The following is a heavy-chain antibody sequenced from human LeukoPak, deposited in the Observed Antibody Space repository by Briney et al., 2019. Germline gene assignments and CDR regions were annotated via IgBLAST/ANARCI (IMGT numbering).Heavy chain of an antibody. D-gene: IGHD3-22*01. CDR1: GFAFSSYA. CDR3: GKNSPTYYYDSSGYWFDY. CDR2: ISGSGGST. J-gene: IGHJ4*02. V-gene: IGHV3-23*01. Sequence: GGSLRLSCAASGFAFSSYAMSWVRQAPGKGLEGVSAISGSGGSTYYADSVKGRFTISRDNSKNTLYLQMNSLRAEDTAVYYCGKNSPTYYYDSSGYWFDYWGQGTLVTVSS.